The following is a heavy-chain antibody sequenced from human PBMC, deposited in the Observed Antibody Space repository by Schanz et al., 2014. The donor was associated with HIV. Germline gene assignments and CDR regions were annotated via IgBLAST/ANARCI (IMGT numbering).Heavy chain of an antibody. CDR1: GFTFSIYS. Sequence: VQLEESGGGLVKPGGSLRLSCAASGFTFSIYSMNWVRQAPGKGLEWVAVISYDGTKKHYADSVKGRFTISRDNSENSLYLVIKSLRAEDAAVYYCAKDRNYYESKYRGKGNYYYYYGMDVWGQGTTVTVSS. CDR3: AKDRNYYESKYRGKGNYYYYYGMDV. V-gene: IGHV3-30*18. CDR2: ISYDGTKK. D-gene: IGHD3-22*01. J-gene: IGHJ6*02.